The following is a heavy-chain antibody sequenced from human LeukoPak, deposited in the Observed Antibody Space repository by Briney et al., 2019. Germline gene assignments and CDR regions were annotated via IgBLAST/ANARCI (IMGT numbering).Heavy chain of an antibody. CDR3: ARHVPCTNGVRYSPYYYGMDV. J-gene: IGHJ6*02. D-gene: IGHD2-8*01. CDR1: GGSISSSSYY. CDR2: IYYSGST. Sequence: SETLSLTCTVSGGSISSSSYYWGWIRQPPGKGLEWSASIYYSGSTYYNPSLKSRVTISVDTSKNQFSLKLSSVTAADTAVYYCARHVPCTNGVRYSPYYYGMDVWGQGTTVTVSS. V-gene: IGHV4-39*01.